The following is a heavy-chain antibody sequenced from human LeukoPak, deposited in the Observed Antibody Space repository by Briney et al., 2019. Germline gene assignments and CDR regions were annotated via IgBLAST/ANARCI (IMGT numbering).Heavy chain of an antibody. CDR3: ASSSSEPGWHRFDY. CDR2: IRYDGSNK. J-gene: IGHJ4*02. CDR1: GFTFSSYG. Sequence: GALRLSCAASGFTFSSYGMHWVRQAPGKGLEWVAFIRYDGSNKYYADSVKGRFTISRDNAKNSLYLQMNSLRAEDTAVYYCASSSSEPGWHRFDYWGQGTLVTVSS. D-gene: IGHD1-14*01. V-gene: IGHV3-30*02.